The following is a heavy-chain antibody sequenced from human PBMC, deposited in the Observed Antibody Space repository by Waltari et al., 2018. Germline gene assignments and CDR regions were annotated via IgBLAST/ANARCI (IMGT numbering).Heavy chain of an antibody. J-gene: IGHJ4*02. CDR2: IWYDGSNK. V-gene: IGHV3-33*01. D-gene: IGHD6-13*01. CDR3: AREVLTAAGKHFDY. CDR1: GFTFSSYG. Sequence: QVQLVESGGGVVQPGRSLRLSCVASGFTFSSYGMHWVRQAPGKGLEWVAVIWYDGSNKYYADSVEGRFTISRDNSKSTLYLQMNSLRPEDTAVYYCAREVLTAAGKHFDYWGQGTLVTVSS.